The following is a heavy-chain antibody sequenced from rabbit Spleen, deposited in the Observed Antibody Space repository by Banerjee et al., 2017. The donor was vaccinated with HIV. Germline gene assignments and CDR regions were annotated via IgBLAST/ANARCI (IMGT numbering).Heavy chain of an antibody. V-gene: IGHV1S40*01. J-gene: IGHJ4*01. Sequence: QSLEESGGDLVKPGASLTLTCTASGFSFSSSYYMCWVRQAPGKGLEWIACISTSSGNTYYANWAKGRFTISKTSSTTVTLQMTSLTAADTATYFCAREGSSSGYAFNLWGQGTLVTVS. D-gene: IGHD1-1*01. CDR2: ISTSSGNT. CDR1: GFSFSSSYY. CDR3: AREGSSSGYAFNL.